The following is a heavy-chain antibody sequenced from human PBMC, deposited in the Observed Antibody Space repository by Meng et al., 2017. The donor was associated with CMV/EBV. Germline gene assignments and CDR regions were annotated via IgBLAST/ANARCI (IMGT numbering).Heavy chain of an antibody. CDR3: ARGQRWLQPIDY. J-gene: IGHJ4*02. CDR1: GGSFSGYY. CDR2: INHSGST. D-gene: IGHD5-24*01. V-gene: IGHV4-34*01. Sequence: LTRAVSGGSFSGYYWSWIRQPPGKGLEWIGEINHSGSTNYNPSLKSRVTISVDTSKTQFSLKLSSVTAADTAVYYCARGQRWLQPIDYWGQGTLVTVSS.